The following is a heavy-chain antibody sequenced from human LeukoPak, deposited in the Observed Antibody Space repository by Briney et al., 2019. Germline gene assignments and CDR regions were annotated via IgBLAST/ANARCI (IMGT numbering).Heavy chain of an antibody. CDR1: GGSIGSGSYY. V-gene: IGHV4-61*02. CDR2: IYTTGST. D-gene: IGHD6-19*01. CDR3: AKVAGSVAAFV. J-gene: IGHJ3*01. Sequence: SETLSLTCTVSGGSIGSGSYYWSWIRQPAGKGLEWIGRIYTTGSTSYNPSLKSRVTISMDTSKNQFSLNVSSVTAADTAVYYCAKVAGSVAAFVWGQGTMVTVSS.